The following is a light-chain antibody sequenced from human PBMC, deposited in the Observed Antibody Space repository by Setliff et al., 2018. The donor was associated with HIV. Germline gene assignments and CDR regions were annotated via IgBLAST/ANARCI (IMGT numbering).Light chain of an antibody. CDR2: DVG. V-gene: IGLV2-11*01. J-gene: IGLJ1*01. CDR1: SSDVGGYNY. Sequence: QSALAQPRSVSGSPGQSVSISCTGTSSDVGGYNYVSWYQQHPGKAPKLMIYDVGKRPSGVPDRFPGSKSGNTASLTISGLQAEDEADYYCCSYAGSYTYVFGTGTKVTVL. CDR3: CSYAGSYTYV.